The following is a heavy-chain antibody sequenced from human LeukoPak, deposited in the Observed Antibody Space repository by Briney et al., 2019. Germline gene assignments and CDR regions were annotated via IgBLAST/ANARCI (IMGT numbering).Heavy chain of an antibody. Sequence: GGSVKVSCKASGYTFTGYYMHWVRQAPGQGLEWMGWINPNSGGTNYAQKFQGRVTMTRDTSISTASMELSRLRSDETTVYYCARVADCSGGSCYSTDYWGQGTLVNVSS. CDR3: ARVADCSGGSCYSTDY. CDR1: GYTFTGYY. J-gene: IGHJ4*02. V-gene: IGHV1-2*02. CDR2: INPNSGGT. D-gene: IGHD2-15*01.